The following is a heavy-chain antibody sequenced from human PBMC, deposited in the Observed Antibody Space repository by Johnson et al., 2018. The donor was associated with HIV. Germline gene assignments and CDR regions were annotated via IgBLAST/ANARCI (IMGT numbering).Heavy chain of an antibody. D-gene: IGHD2-2*01. Sequence: QMQLVESGGGVVQPGRSLRLSCAASGFTFSSYGMHWVRQAPGKGLEWVAVISYDGSNKYYVDSVKGRFTISRDKSKNTLYLQMNSLRAEDTAVYYCAKDGAMAVDIWGQGTMVTVSS. V-gene: IGHV3-30*18. J-gene: IGHJ3*02. CDR3: AKDGAMAVDI. CDR1: GFTFSSYG. CDR2: ISYDGSNK.